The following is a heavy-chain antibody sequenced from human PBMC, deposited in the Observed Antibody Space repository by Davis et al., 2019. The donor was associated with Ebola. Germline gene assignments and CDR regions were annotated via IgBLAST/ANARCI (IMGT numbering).Heavy chain of an antibody. CDR2: ISSTSSFI. J-gene: IGHJ6*02. V-gene: IGHV3-21*03. CDR1: GFTFSSYS. Sequence: GESLKISCAASGFTFSSYSLNWVRQAPGKGLEWVSSISSTSSFISYADSVKGRFTISRDNAKNSLFLQMHSLRVEDAALYYCARGSRNMDVWGQGTTVTVSS. CDR3: ARGSRNMDV.